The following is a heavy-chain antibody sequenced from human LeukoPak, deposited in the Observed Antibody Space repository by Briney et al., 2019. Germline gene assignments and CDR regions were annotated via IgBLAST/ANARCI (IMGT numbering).Heavy chain of an antibody. V-gene: IGHV3-23*01. CDR3: AKRQATYGGNSGDYYYYGMDV. CDR2: ISGSGGST. D-gene: IGHD4-23*01. Sequence: GGSLRLSCAASGFTFSSYAMSWVRQAPGKGLEWVSAISGSGGSTYYADSVKGRFTISRDNSKNTLYLQMNSLRAEDTAVYYCAKRQATYGGNSGDYYYYGMDVWGQGTTVTVSS. J-gene: IGHJ6*02. CDR1: GFTFSSYA.